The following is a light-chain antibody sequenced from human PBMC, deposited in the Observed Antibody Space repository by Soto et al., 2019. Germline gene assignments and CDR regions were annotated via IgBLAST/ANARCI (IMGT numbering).Light chain of an antibody. CDR3: ASWDASLNGWV. CDR1: SSNIGSNT. CDR2: SNN. Sequence: QSVLTQPPSASGTPGQRVTISCSGSSSNIGSNTVNWYQHLPGTAPKLLIYSNNQRPSGVPDRFSGSKSGTSASLAISGLQSEDEADYYCASWDASLNGWVFGGGTKVTVL. J-gene: IGLJ3*02. V-gene: IGLV1-44*01.